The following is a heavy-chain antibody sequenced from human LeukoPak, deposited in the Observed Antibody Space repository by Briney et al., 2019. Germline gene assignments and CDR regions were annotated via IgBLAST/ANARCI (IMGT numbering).Heavy chain of an antibody. D-gene: IGHD5-12*01. CDR2: IYYSGST. CDR1: GGSINSSNYY. Sequence: ASETLSLTCTVSGGSINSSNYYWGWIRQPPGKGLEWIGSIYYSGSTYYNPSLKSRVSISVDTSKDQFSLKLNSVTAADTGIYYCARHSRSAYTGYENAFDIWGQGTMVTVSS. CDR3: ARHSRSAYTGYENAFDI. J-gene: IGHJ3*02. V-gene: IGHV4-39*01.